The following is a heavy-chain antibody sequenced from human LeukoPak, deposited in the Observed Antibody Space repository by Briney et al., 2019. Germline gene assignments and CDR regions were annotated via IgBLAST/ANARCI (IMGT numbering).Heavy chain of an antibody. J-gene: IGHJ3*01. CDR3: ARDFLHLGG. D-gene: IGHD3-16*01. V-gene: IGHV3-74*01. Sequence: GGSLRLSCAASGFTFSSYWMHWVRQAPGRGLVWVSRINTDGRSTSYVDSVKGRFTISRDNAKNMLYLQMNSLRAEDTAVYYCARDFLHLGGWGQGTMVTVSS. CDR1: GFTFSSYW. CDR2: INTDGRST.